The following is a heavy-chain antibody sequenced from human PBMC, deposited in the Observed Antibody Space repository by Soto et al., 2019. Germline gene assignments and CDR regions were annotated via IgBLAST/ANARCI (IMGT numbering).Heavy chain of an antibody. CDR1: GFTFSSYG. Sequence: GGSLRLSCAASGFTFSSYGMHWVRQAPGKGLEWVAVIWYDGSNKYYADSVKGRFTISRDNSKNTLYLQMNSLRAEDTAVYYCARALRNYARDRNWFDPWGQETLVTV. D-gene: IGHD1-7*01. V-gene: IGHV3-33*01. CDR3: ARALRNYARDRNWFDP. CDR2: IWYDGSNK. J-gene: IGHJ5*02.